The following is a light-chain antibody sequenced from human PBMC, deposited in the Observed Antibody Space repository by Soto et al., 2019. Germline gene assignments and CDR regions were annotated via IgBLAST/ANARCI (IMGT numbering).Light chain of an antibody. CDR1: QSISKNY. CDR2: DAS. Sequence: GPLSLSPGERATRSCRASQSISKNYLAWYQQTPGQAPRLLIYDASNRAAGIPDRFSGSGSGTDFTLTISRLEPEDFGVYHSQQDRGASRTFGRGTQVKIK. V-gene: IGKV3-20*01. CDR3: QQDRGASRT. J-gene: IGKJ1*01.